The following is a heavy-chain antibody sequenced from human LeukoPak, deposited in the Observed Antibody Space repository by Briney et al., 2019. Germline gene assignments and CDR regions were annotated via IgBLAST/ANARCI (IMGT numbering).Heavy chain of an antibody. J-gene: IGHJ4*02. CDR3: TNWGDTWGLDF. D-gene: IGHD7-27*01. CDR1: GLNFRKSW. V-gene: IGHV3-7*01. Sequence: GGSLRLSCAASGLNFRKSWMTWVRQAPGRGLEWVANIKDDGSEKYYVDSVKGRFTISRDNAKNSLYLQMNSLSAEDTAVHYCTNWGDTWGLDFWGQGILVSVSS. CDR2: IKDDGSEK.